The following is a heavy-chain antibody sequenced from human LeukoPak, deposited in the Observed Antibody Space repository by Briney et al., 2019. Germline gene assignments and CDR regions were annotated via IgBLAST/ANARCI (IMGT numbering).Heavy chain of an antibody. CDR1: GYTFTDNY. CDR3: AREGIKIFGGWAPFDP. V-gene: IGHV1-2*02. J-gene: IGHJ5*02. D-gene: IGHD3-3*01. Sequence: ASVKVSCKASGYTFTDNYIHWVRQAPGQGLEWMGWINPLSGGPMYAQKFQGRVTMTRDTSLSTAYIELNALKSDDTAIYYCAREGIKIFGGWAPFDPWGQGTLVTVS. CDR2: INPLSGGP.